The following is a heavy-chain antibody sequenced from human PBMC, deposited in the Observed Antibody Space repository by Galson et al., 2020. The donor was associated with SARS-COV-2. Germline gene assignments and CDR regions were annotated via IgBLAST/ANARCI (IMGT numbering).Heavy chain of an antibody. CDR3: ARDPFSGYDFTDGLDM. V-gene: IGHV3-74*01. J-gene: IGHJ3*02. Sequence: GGSLRLSCAASGFTFNTCGFNWVRQAPGKGLEWVSSINSGYGTSTNYADSVRGRFTISRDNAKNILYLEMNSLRGNDTAIYYCARDPFSGYDFTDGLDMWGPGTMVTVSS. CDR2: INSGYGTST. D-gene: IGHD5-12*01. CDR1: GFTFNTCG.